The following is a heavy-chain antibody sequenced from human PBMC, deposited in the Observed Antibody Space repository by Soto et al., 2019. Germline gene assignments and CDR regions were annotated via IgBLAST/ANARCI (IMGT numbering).Heavy chain of an antibody. CDR3: ARVSSWSCFDY. V-gene: IGHV1-46*01. J-gene: IGHJ4*02. D-gene: IGHD6-13*01. CDR1: GYTFTSYY. Sequence: QVQLVQSGAEVKKPGASVKVSCKASGYTFTSYYMHWVLQAPGQGLEWMGIIHPSGGSTSYAQKFQGRVTMTRDTSTSTVYMELSSLRSEDTAVYYCARVSSWSCFDYWGQGTLVTVSS. CDR2: IHPSGGST.